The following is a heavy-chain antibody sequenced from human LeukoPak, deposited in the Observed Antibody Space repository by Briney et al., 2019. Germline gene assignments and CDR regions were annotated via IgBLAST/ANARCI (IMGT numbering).Heavy chain of an antibody. CDR2: ISGSSRYI. J-gene: IGHJ4*02. Sequence: GGSLRLSCAASGFTFRSYSMNWVRQAPGKGLEWVSTISGSSRYIYFADSVRGRFTISRDNAKNSLYLQMNSLRAEDTAVYYCARRVNYGDYGNDYWGQGTPVSVSS. CDR3: ARRVNYGDYGNDY. V-gene: IGHV3-21*01. D-gene: IGHD4-17*01. CDR1: GFTFRSYS.